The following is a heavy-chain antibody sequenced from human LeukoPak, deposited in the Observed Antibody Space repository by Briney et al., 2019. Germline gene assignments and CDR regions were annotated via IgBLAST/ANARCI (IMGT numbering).Heavy chain of an antibody. CDR1: GGSFSGYY. CDR3: ASVGIVVAGTTSGGDY. Sequence: KPSETLSLTCAVYGGSFSGYYWSWIRQPPGKGLEWIGEINHSGSTNYNPSLKSRVTISVDTSKNQFSLKLSSVTAADTAVYYCASVGIVVAGTTSGGDYWGQGSLVTVSS. CDR2: INHSGST. V-gene: IGHV4-34*01. D-gene: IGHD6-19*01. J-gene: IGHJ4*02.